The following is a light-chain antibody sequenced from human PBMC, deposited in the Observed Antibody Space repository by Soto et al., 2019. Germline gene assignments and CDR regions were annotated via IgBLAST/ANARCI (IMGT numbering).Light chain of an antibody. Sequence: QSVLTQPASVSGSHGQSITNSGTGPNHDIGGYTYVSWYRHHPGKAPEPLIHDVSNRPSGVSNRFSGSKSGSTASLTISRLQADDEAAYYCAVYTSSDMLFGGGTKLTVL. CDR1: NHDIGGYTY. V-gene: IGLV2-14*03. CDR2: DVS. CDR3: AVYTSSDML. J-gene: IGLJ3*02.